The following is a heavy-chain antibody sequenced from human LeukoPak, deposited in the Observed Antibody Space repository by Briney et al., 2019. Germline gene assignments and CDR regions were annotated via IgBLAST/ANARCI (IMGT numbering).Heavy chain of an antibody. D-gene: IGHD5-12*01. CDR3: AKDGTTRGYSGYDQMATIKWVDY. Sequence: GGSLRLSCAASGFTFSSYGMRWVRQAPGKGLEWVAVISYDGSNKYYADSVKGRFTISRDNYKNTLYLQMNSLRAEDTAVYYCAKDGTTRGYSGYDQMATIKWVDYWGQGTLVTVSS. CDR2: ISYDGSNK. J-gene: IGHJ4*02. CDR1: GFTFSSYG. V-gene: IGHV3-30*18.